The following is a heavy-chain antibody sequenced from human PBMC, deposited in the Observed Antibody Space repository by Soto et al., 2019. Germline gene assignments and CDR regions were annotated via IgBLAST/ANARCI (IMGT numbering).Heavy chain of an antibody. V-gene: IGHV1-69*13. CDR3: ATNSMIAMRKTTLDH. D-gene: IGHD3-22*01. J-gene: IGHJ4*03. CDR1: GCSFSGYG. CDR2: GIPMFGTT. Sequence: SVKVSCKASGCSFSGYGVSWVRQARGQGLEWMGGGIPMFGTTEYAQKFQDRVALSADESMRTDYMQLSGLKSEDTDVYFCATNSMIAMRKTTLDHWRQGNVVTVSS.